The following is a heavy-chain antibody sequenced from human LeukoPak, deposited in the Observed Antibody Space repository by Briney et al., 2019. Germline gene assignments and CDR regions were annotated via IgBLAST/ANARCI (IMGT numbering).Heavy chain of an antibody. Sequence: GASVKVSCEASGYTFTSYTIHWVRQAPGQRLEWMGWINTGNGNTEYSQKFQGRVTVTTDTSASTAYMELSSLRSEHTAVYYCARCGYSDAWSCDHWGQGTLVTVSS. J-gene: IGHJ5*02. D-gene: IGHD5-18*01. CDR3: ARCGYSDAWSCDH. CDR1: GYTFTSYT. V-gene: IGHV1-3*04. CDR2: INTGNGNT.